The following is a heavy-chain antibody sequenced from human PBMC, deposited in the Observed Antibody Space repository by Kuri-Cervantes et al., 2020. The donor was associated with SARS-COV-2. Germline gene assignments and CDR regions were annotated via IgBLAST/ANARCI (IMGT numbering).Heavy chain of an antibody. J-gene: IGHJ5*02. D-gene: IGHD1-14*01. CDR2: IYCSGST. V-gene: IGHV4-61*01. Sequence: ESLKISCTVSGGSISSGSYYWSWIRQPPGKGLEWIGYIYCSGSTNYNPPLKSRVTISVDTSKNQFSLKLSSVTAADTAVYYCARDPNANHNNWFDPWGQGTLVTVSS. CDR1: GGSISSGSYY. CDR3: ARDPNANHNNWFDP.